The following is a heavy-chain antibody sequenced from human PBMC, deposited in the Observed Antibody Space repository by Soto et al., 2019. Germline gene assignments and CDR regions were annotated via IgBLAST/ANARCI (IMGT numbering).Heavy chain of an antibody. J-gene: IGHJ5*02. V-gene: IGHV4-59*01. CDR1: GGSISGYY. CDR2: IYYSGST. CDR3: ASGVGYCSGGSCYSWFDP. Sequence: PSETLSLTCTVSGGSISGYYWSWIRQPPGKRLEWIGYIYYSGSTNYNPSLKSRVTISVDTSKNQFSLKLSSVTAADTAVYYCASGVGYCSGGSCYSWFDPWGQGTLVTVSS. D-gene: IGHD2-15*01.